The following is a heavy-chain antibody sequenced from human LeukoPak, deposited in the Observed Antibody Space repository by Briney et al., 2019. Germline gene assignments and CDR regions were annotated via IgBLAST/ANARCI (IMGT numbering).Heavy chain of an antibody. J-gene: IGHJ4*02. CDR1: GVSFSRTW. CDR2: INSDGTST. CDR3: ATDGGYGLTY. Sequence: GGSLRLSCAASGVSFSRTWMHWVRQAPGKGLVWVSQINSDGTSTTYADSVKGRFTGSRDNTKDMVYLQMNGLRADDTAVYYCATDGGYGLTYWGQGTLVTVSS. D-gene: IGHD3-16*01. V-gene: IGHV3-74*01.